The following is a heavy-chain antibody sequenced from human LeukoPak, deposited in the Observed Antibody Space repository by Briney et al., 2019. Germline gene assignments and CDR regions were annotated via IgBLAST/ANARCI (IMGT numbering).Heavy chain of an antibody. Sequence: GGSLRLSCAASGFXFSNYGIHWVRQAPGKGLEWVAVIWYDGNNEYYADSLKGRFTISRDNSKNTLYLQMNGLRAEDTAVYYCAREVLSSGDHFDYWGQGTLVTVSS. D-gene: IGHD4-17*01. CDR3: AREVLSSGDHFDY. V-gene: IGHV3-33*01. J-gene: IGHJ4*02. CDR1: GFXFSNYG. CDR2: IWYDGNNE.